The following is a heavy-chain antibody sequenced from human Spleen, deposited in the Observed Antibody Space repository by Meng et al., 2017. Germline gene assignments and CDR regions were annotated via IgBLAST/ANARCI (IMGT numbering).Heavy chain of an antibody. CDR1: DYSISSDYY. Sequence: ESLKISCTVSDYSISSDYYWGWIRQPPGKGLEWIGSVYHSGSTYYNPSLKSRVTISVDTSKNQFSLKLTSVTAADTAVYYCARDWRNKWFDPWGQGTLVTVSS. CDR2: VYHSGST. CDR3: ARDWRNKWFDP. V-gene: IGHV4-38-2*02. J-gene: IGHJ5*02.